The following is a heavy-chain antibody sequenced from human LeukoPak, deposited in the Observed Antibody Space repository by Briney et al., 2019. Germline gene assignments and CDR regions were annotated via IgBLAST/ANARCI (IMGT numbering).Heavy chain of an antibody. CDR1: GFTFDDYA. CDR2: ISWNSGSI. V-gene: IGHV3-9*03. CDR3: GKDVAATGYYYMDV. D-gene: IGHD6-19*01. J-gene: IGHJ6*03. Sequence: GGSLRLSCAASGFTFDDYAMHWVRQAPGKGLEWVSGISWNSGSIGYADSVKGRFTISRDNAKNSLYLQMNSLRAEDMALYYCGKDVAATGYYYMDVWGKGTTVTVSS.